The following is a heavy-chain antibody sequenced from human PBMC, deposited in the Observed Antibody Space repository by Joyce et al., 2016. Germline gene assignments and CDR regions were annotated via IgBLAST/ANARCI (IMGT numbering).Heavy chain of an antibody. D-gene: IGHD1-14*01. CDR1: GGTVSNFT. Sequence: QVLLVQSVATVKRLGSSLKVSCKPSGGTVSNFTVNWVRQATGQRREWMGGIIPVVGAAKDAEHFQGRVTLTADLSSRTAFMELSSLTSADTAVYYCARGGTSSDHFFFYTLDIWGHGTTVIVSS. J-gene: IGHJ6*02. CDR3: ARGGTSSDHFFFYTLDI. V-gene: IGHV1-69*12. CDR2: IIPVVGAA.